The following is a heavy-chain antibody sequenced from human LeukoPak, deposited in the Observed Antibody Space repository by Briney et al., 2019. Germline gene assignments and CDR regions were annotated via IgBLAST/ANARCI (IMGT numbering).Heavy chain of an antibody. CDR1: GYTFTGYY. V-gene: IGHV1-2*02. J-gene: IGHJ4*02. CDR3: ARGRDGYNPTPFDY. Sequence: ASVKVSCKASGYTFTGYYMHWVRQAPGQGLEWMGWINPNSGGTNYAQKFQGRVTMTRDTSISTAYMELSRLKSDDAAVYYCARGRDGYNPTPFDYWGQGTLVTVSS. D-gene: IGHD5-24*01. CDR2: INPNSGGT.